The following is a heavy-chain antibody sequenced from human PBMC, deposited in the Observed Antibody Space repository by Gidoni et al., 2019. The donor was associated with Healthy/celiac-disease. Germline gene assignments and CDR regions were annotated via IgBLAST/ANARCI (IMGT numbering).Heavy chain of an antibody. CDR1: GFTFSSYG. CDR2: ISYDGSNK. Sequence: QVQLVESGGGVVQPGRSLSLSCSASGFTFSSYGMHWVRQAPGKGLEWVAVISYDGSNKYYADSVKGRFTISRDNSKNTLYLQMNSLRAEDTAVYYCAKMGGQWLVLGRGLGEYGMDVWGQGTTVTVSS. CDR3: AKMGGQWLVLGRGLGEYGMDV. D-gene: IGHD6-19*01. V-gene: IGHV3-30*18. J-gene: IGHJ6*02.